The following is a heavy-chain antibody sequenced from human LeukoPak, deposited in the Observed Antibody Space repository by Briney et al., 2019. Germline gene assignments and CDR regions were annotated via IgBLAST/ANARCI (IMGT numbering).Heavy chain of an antibody. Sequence: GASVKVSCKASGYTFTSYGISWVRQAPGQGLEWMGWISAYNGNTNYAQKLQGRVTMTTDTSPSTAYMELRSMRSDDTAVYYCARYMITFGGVIFYFDYWGQGTLVTVSS. CDR1: GYTFTSYG. CDR3: ARYMITFGGVIFYFDY. J-gene: IGHJ4*02. D-gene: IGHD3-16*02. V-gene: IGHV1-18*01. CDR2: ISAYNGNT.